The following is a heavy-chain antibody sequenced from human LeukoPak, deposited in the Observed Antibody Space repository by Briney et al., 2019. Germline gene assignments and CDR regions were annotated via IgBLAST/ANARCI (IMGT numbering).Heavy chain of an antibody. CDR3: AKGYDYRSGAGSFDY. Sequence: PGRSLRLSCAASGLTFSSYNMHWVRQAPGKGLEWVAVISYDGNNKYYADSVKGRFTISRDNSKNTLYLQMNGLRAEDTAVYYCAKGYDYRSGAGSFDYWGQGTLVTVSS. CDR1: GLTFSSYN. V-gene: IGHV3-30*18. D-gene: IGHD3-10*01. CDR2: ISYDGNNK. J-gene: IGHJ4*02.